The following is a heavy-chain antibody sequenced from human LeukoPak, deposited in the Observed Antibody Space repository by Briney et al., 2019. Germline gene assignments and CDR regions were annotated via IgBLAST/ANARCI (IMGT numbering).Heavy chain of an antibody. V-gene: IGHV1-2*02. CDR2: IHPNNGAT. Sequence: ASVKVSCKASGYTFTGSGWYLYWLRQAPGQGLECVGWIHPNNGATLYAQKFQGRVALTTDTSISTAYMELSRLRPDDTAMYYCARDGPAQMVDFDYWGQGTLVTVSS. D-gene: IGHD3-10*01. CDR1: GYTFTGSGWY. J-gene: IGHJ4*02. CDR3: ARDGPAQMVDFDY.